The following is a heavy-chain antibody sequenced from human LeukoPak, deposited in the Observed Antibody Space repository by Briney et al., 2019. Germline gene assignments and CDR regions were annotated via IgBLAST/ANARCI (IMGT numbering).Heavy chain of an antibody. J-gene: IGHJ4*02. V-gene: IGHV1-69*04. CDR1: GGTFSSYA. Sequence: ASVKVSCKASGGTFSSYAISWVRQAPGQGHEWMGRIIPILGIANYAQKFQGRVTITADKSTSTAYMELSSLGSEDTAVYYCASTDTAMVTPGYWGQGTLVTVSS. CDR2: IIPILGIA. D-gene: IGHD5-18*01. CDR3: ASTDTAMVTPGY.